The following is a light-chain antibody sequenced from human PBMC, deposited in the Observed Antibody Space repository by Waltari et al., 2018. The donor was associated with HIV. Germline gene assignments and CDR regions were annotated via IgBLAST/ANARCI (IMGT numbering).Light chain of an antibody. CDR2: EDK. CDR3: QSYDSSNWV. J-gene: IGLJ3*02. CDR1: SGSITSHY. Sequence: NFILTQPHSVSESPGKTVTISCTRSSGSITSHYVQWNQQRPGSAPTTVIYEDKQRSSGVPDRFSGSIDTSSNSASLKISGLKIEDEDDYYCQSYDSSNWVFGGGTKLTVL. V-gene: IGLV6-57*04.